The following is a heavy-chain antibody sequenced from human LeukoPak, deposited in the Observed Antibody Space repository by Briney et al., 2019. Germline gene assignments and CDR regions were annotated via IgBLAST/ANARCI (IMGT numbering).Heavy chain of an antibody. CDR1: GGTFICFA. D-gene: IGHD1-1*01. Sequence: AVNVSFKSSGGTFICFAISRVRQPPEHGHASISGITHMSGTANHTQNFQGTVTITTDESTNPAFMEMNSLRFEDSAVYYCAFYRLCSPGTCHYYFYMDVWGKGTTVTVSS. J-gene: IGHJ6*03. V-gene: IGHV1-69*05. CDR3: AFYRLCSPGTCHYYFYMDV. CDR2: ITHMSGTA.